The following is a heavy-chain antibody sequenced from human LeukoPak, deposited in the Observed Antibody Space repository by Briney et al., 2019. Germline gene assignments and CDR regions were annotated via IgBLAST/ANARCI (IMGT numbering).Heavy chain of an antibody. V-gene: IGHV1-69*05. J-gene: IGHJ3*02. D-gene: IGHD3-10*01. CDR1: GGTFSSYA. CDR3: ARGLLVPDAFDI. Sequence: SSVKVSCKASGGTFSSYAISWVRQAPGQGLEWMGGIIPIFGTANYAQKFQGRVTITTDESTSTAYMELSSLRSEDTAVYYCARGLLVPDAFDIWGQGTMVTVSS. CDR2: IIPIFGTA.